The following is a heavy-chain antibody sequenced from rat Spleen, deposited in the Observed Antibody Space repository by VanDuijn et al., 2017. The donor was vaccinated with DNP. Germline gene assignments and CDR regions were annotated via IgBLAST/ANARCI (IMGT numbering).Heavy chain of an antibody. CDR1: GFTFSDAA. D-gene: IGHD4-1*01. V-gene: IGHV10-5*01. CDR2: IRTKPNNYAT. J-gene: IGHJ2*01. Sequence: VQLVESGGGLVQPKESLKISCAASGFTFSDAAMYWVRQAPGKGLEWVARIRTKPNNYATYYADSVRGRFTISRDDSKSMVYLQMDNLKTEDTAMYYCSAEGTAGFFDYWGQGVMVTVSS. CDR3: SAEGTAGFFDY.